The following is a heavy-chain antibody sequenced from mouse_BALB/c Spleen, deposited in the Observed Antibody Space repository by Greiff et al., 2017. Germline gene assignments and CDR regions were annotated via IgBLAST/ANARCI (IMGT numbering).Heavy chain of an antibody. V-gene: IGHV1-67*01. Sequence: VKLVESGPELVRPGVSVKISCTGSSYTFTDYAMHWVKQSHAKSLEWIGVISTYYGNTNYNQKFKGKATMTVDKSSSTAYMELARLTSEDSAVYYCARGSYYGRKGAMDYWGQGTSVTVSS. D-gene: IGHD1-2*01. CDR1: SYTFTDYA. CDR3: ARGSYYGRKGAMDY. CDR2: ISTYYGNT. J-gene: IGHJ4*01.